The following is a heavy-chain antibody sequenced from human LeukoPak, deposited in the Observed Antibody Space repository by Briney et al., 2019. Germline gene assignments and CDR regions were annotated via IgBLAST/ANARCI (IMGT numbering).Heavy chain of an antibody. D-gene: IGHD2-21*02. J-gene: IGHJ4*02. V-gene: IGHV3-33*01. CDR3: ATVRGCGSDCYYLDY. CDR2: IWYDGSNK. CDR1: GFTFRNYG. Sequence: GGSLRLSCAASGFTFRNYGMNWVRQAPGKGLEWVTIIWYDGSNKYYADSVKGRFIISRDNSKNTLYLQMNSLRAEDTAVYYCATVRGCGSDCYYLDYWGQGTLVTASS.